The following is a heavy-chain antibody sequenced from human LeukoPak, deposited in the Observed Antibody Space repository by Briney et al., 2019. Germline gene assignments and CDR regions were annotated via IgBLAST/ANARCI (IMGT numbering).Heavy chain of an antibody. Sequence: ASVKVSCKASGYTFTSYAMHWVRQAPGQRLEWMGWINAGNGNTEYSQKFQGRVTITRDTSASTAYMELSSLRSEDTAVYYCARTGDYGLPHFDYWGQGTLVTVSS. J-gene: IGHJ4*02. CDR1: GYTFTSYA. CDR3: ARTGDYGLPHFDY. D-gene: IGHD4-17*01. V-gene: IGHV1-3*01. CDR2: INAGNGNT.